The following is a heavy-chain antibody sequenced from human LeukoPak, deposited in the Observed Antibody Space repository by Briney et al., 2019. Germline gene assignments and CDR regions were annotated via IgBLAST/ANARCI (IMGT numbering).Heavy chain of an antibody. V-gene: IGHV1-2*04. CDR3: ARGNDYGDPGGDAFDI. J-gene: IGHJ3*02. CDR2: INPNSGGT. CDR1: GYTFTGYY. D-gene: IGHD4-17*01. Sequence: ASVKVSCKASGYTFTGYYMHWVRQAPGQGLEWMGWINPNSGGTNYAQKFQGWVTMTRDTSISTAYMELSRLRSDDTAVYYCARGNDYGDPGGDAFDIWGQGTMVTVSS.